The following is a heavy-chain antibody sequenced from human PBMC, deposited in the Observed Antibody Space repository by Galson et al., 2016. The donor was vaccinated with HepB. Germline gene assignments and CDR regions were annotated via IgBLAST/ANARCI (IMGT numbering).Heavy chain of an antibody. V-gene: IGHV3-74*01. CDR1: GFTFTHHQ. J-gene: IGHJ4*02. Sequence: SLRLSCATSGFTFTHHQMHWVRQVPGKGLVWVSRIEPDGSRPISADSVQGRFTVSRDNSENTLYLQMRSLRDEDTAVYYCARMRDVWEFLGRPFDYWGQGALVTVSS. CDR3: ARMRDVWEFLGRPFDY. CDR2: IEPDGSRP. D-gene: IGHD1-26*01.